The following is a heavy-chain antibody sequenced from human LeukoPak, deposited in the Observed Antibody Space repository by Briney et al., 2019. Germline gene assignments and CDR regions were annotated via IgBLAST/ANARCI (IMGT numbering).Heavy chain of an antibody. V-gene: IGHV1-69*05. CDR1: GGTFSSYA. D-gene: IGHD3-10*01. CDR3: ARVSFGRDMVRGVTYFYYYYMDV. J-gene: IGHJ6*03. CDR2: IIPIFGTP. Sequence: GASVKVSCKASGGTFSSYAISWVRQAPGQGLEWMGGIIPIFGTPNYAQKFQGRVTITTDESTSTAYMELSSLKSEDTAVYYCARVSFGRDMVRGVTYFYYYYMDVWGKGTTVTVSS.